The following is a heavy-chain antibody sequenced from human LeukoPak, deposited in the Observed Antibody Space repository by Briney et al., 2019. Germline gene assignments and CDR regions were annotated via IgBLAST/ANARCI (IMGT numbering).Heavy chain of an antibody. CDR3: ARDPSAGSVVVTD. CDR1: GYTFTSYD. D-gene: IGHD2-21*02. CDR2: MNPNSGNT. Sequence: ASVKVSCKASGYTFTSYDINWVRQATGQGLEWMGWMNPNSGNTGYAQKFQGRVSITRNTSIRTAYMELSSLRSEDTAVYYCARDPSAGSVVVTDWGQGTLVTVSS. J-gene: IGHJ4*02. V-gene: IGHV1-8*03.